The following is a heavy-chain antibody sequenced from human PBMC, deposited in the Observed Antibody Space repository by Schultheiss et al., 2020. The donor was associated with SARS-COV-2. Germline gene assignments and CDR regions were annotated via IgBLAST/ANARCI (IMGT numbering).Heavy chain of an antibody. CDR3: ATQGRVPPNKYYYYMYV. CDR1: GFTFSSYA. CDR2: ISYDGSNI. D-gene: IGHD1/OR15-1a*01. V-gene: IGHV3-30*04. Sequence: GGSLRLSCAASGFTFSSYAMHWVRQAPGKGLEWVAVISYDGSNIYYADSVKGRFTISRDNSKNTLYLQMNSLRAEDTAVYYCATQGRVPPNKYYYYMYVWGKGTTVTVSS. J-gene: IGHJ6*03.